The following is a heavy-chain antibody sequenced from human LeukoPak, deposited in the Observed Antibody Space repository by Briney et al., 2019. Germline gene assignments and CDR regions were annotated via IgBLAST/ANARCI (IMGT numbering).Heavy chain of an antibody. J-gene: IGHJ4*02. CDR3: AREAGRFYYDSSGEFDY. Sequence: GRSLRLSCAASGFTFSSYAMHWVRQAPGKGLEWVAVISYDGSNKYYADSVKGRFTISRDNSKNTLYLQMNSLRAEDTAVYYCAREAGRFYYDSSGEFDYWGQGTLVTVSS. V-gene: IGHV3-30*04. CDR2: ISYDGSNK. D-gene: IGHD3-22*01. CDR1: GFTFSSYA.